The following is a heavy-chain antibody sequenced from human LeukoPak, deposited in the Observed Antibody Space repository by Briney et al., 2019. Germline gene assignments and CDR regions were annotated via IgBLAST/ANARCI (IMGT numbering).Heavy chain of an antibody. D-gene: IGHD1-1*01. Sequence: PSETLSLTCAVYGGSFSGYYWSWIRQPPGKGLEWIGEINHSGSTNYNPSLKGRVTISVDTSKNQFSLKLSSVTAADTAVYYCAKHSGLRYNWKGWFDPWGQGTLVTVSS. J-gene: IGHJ5*02. CDR2: INHSGST. V-gene: IGHV4-34*01. CDR3: AKHSGLRYNWKGWFDP. CDR1: GGSFSGYY.